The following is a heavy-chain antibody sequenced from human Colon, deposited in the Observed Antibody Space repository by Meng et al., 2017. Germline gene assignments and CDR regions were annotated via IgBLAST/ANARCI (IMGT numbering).Heavy chain of an antibody. V-gene: IGHV4-4*02. Sequence: QGPLQGSGSGLVEPSGTLSLTCAVSGGSISTNNWWSWVRQPPGKGLEWIGEIHPSGGTNYNPSLKGRVTMSIDNSKRQFSLNLSSVTAADTAVYYCARGGGCVNGVCGSLDYWGQGTLVTVSS. CDR3: ARGGGCVNGVCGSLDY. CDR2: IHPSGGT. J-gene: IGHJ4*02. D-gene: IGHD2-8*01. CDR1: GGSISTNNW.